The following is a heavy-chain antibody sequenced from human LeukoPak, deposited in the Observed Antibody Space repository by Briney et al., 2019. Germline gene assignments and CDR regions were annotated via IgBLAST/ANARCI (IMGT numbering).Heavy chain of an antibody. D-gene: IGHD5-12*01. Sequence: GGSLRLSCAASGFTFGTYSIDWVRQAPGKGLEWISYISSSSSYIYYADSVKGRFTISRDNAKNSLYLQMNSLRAEDTAVFYCAKSGYSGYELDYWGQGTLVTVSS. J-gene: IGHJ4*02. V-gene: IGHV3-21*01. CDR3: AKSGYSGYELDY. CDR1: GFTFGTYS. CDR2: ISSSSSYI.